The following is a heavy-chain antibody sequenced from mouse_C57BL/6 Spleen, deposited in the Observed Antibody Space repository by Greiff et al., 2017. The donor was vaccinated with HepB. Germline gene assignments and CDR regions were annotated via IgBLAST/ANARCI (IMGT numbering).Heavy chain of an antibody. CDR1: GYTFTDYE. Sequence: VKLMESGAELVRPGASVTLSCKASGYTFTDYEMHWVKQTPVHGLEWIGAIDPETGGTAYNQKFKGKAILTADKSSSTAYMELRSLTSEDSAVYYCTRGDGYYGDYWGQGTTLTVSS. J-gene: IGHJ2*01. CDR3: TRGDGYYGDY. D-gene: IGHD2-3*01. V-gene: IGHV1-15*01. CDR2: IDPETGGT.